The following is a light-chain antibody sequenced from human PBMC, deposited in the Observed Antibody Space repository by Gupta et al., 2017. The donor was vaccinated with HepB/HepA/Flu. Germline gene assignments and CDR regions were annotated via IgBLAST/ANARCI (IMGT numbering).Light chain of an antibody. Sequence: QPVLTPPPSSSAPPGASARLPCPLPSDINVDNYNIYWYQHKPGSPPSSLLYYYSASDKGRGSGVPDRFSGSKDASANTGILLISELQSEDEDDYYCMVWPSNAAVFGGGTQL. J-gene: IGLJ7*01. CDR2: YYSASDK. CDR3: MVWPSNAAV. V-gene: IGLV5-37*01. CDR1: SDINVDNYN.